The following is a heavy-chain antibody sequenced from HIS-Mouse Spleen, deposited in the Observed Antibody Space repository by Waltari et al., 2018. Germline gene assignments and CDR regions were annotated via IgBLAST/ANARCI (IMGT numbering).Heavy chain of an antibody. CDR1: GFTFSSYG. Sequence: QVQLVESGGGVVQPGRSLRLSCAASGFTFSSYGMHWVSQAPGKWLEWVAVISYNGSNKYYADTVKGRFTISRDNSKNTLYLQMNSLRAEDTAVYYCAKDKHHAFDDGGHGTLVTVSS. CDR3: AKDKHHAFDD. CDR2: ISYNGSNK. V-gene: IGHV3-30*18. J-gene: IGHJ4*01.